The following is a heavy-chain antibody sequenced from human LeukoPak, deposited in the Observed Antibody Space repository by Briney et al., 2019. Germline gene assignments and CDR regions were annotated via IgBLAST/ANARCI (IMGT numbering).Heavy chain of an antibody. Sequence: GRSLRLSCAASGFTFSSYAMHWVRQAPGKGLEWVAVISYDGSNKYYADSVKGRFTISRDNSKNTLYLQMNSLRAEDTAVYYCAKKGYYDGSGYYMYYFDHWGQGTLVTVSS. CDR3: AKKGYYDGSGYYMYYFDH. CDR2: ISYDGSNK. V-gene: IGHV3-30-3*02. CDR1: GFTFSSYA. D-gene: IGHD3-22*01. J-gene: IGHJ4*02.